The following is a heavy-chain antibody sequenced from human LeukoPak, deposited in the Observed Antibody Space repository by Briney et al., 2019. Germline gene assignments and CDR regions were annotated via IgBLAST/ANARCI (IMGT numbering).Heavy chain of an antibody. V-gene: IGHV3-21*01. Sequence: GGSLRLSCAASGFTFSSYSMNWVRQAPGKGLEGVSFISSSSSYIYYADSVKRRFTISRDNTQDSLYLQMNSLRAEDTAVYYCAPTYYYDSSGSPGANYFDYWRQGTLVTVSS. D-gene: IGHD3-22*01. CDR1: GFTFSSYS. CDR2: ISSSSSYI. CDR3: APTYYYDSSGSPGANYFDY. J-gene: IGHJ4*02.